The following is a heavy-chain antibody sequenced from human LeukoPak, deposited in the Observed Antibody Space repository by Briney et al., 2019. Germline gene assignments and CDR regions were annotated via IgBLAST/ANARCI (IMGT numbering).Heavy chain of an antibody. V-gene: IGHV3-48*03. CDR1: GFTFSSYE. Sequence: GGSLRLSCAASGFTFSSYEMNWVRQAPGKGLEWFSYISSSGSTIYYADSVKGRFTISRDNAKNSLYLQMNSLRAEDTAVYYCARDADYGVTGTLFDYWGQGTLVTVSS. D-gene: IGHD4-17*01. CDR2: ISSSGSTI. CDR3: ARDADYGVTGTLFDY. J-gene: IGHJ4*02.